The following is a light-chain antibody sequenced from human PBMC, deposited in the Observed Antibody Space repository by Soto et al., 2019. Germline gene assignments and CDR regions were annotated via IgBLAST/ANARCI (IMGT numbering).Light chain of an antibody. CDR3: QQYNNWPWT. CDR1: QSVSGW. Sequence: MTQSPSTLSASLGDTVTVNCRASQSVSGWLAWYQQKHGQAPRLLISGASSRDTGIPDRFSGSGSGTDCTLPISSLQSEDFEVYYCQQYNNWPWTFGQGTKVDIK. V-gene: IGKV3D-15*01. CDR2: GAS. J-gene: IGKJ1*01.